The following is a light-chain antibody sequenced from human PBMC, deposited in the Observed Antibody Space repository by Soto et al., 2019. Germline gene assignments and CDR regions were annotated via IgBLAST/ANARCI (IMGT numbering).Light chain of an antibody. CDR2: RNN. CDR3: AAWDDSLSGPD. J-gene: IGLJ1*01. Sequence: QSVLTQPPSASGTPGQRVTISCSGSSSNIGSNYVYWYQQLPGTAPKLLIYRNNQRPSGVPDRFSGSKSGTSASLAISGLRSDDEADYYCAAWDDSLSGPDFGTGTKVTVL. CDR1: SSNIGSNY. V-gene: IGLV1-47*01.